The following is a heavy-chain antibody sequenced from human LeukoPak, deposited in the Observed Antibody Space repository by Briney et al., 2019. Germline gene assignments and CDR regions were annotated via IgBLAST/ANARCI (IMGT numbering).Heavy chain of an antibody. CDR3: ARHLYGSGSYSTDPDAFDI. Sequence: GESLKISCKGSGYSFTSYWIAWVRQMPGKGLEWMGIIYPGDSDTRYSPSFQGQVTISADKSISTAYLQWSSLKASDTAMYYCARHLYGSGSYSTDPDAFDIWGQGTMVTVSS. CDR1: GYSFTSYW. CDR2: IYPGDSDT. D-gene: IGHD3-10*01. J-gene: IGHJ3*02. V-gene: IGHV5-51*01.